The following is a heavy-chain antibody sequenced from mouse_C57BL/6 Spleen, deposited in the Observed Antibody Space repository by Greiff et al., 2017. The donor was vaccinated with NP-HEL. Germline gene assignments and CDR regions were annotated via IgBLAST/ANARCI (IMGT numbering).Heavy chain of an antibody. Sequence: EVQLVESGPVLVKPGASVKMSCKASGYTFTDYYMNWVKQSHGKSLEWIGVINPYNGGTSYNQKFKGKATLTVDKSSSTAYMELNSLTSEDSAVYYCARERLRPYFDVWGTGTTVTVSS. V-gene: IGHV1-19*01. CDR3: ARERLRPYFDV. CDR1: GYTFTDYY. CDR2: INPYNGGT. J-gene: IGHJ1*03. D-gene: IGHD2-4*01.